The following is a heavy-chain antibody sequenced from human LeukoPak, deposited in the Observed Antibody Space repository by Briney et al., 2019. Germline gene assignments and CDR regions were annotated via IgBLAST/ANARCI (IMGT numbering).Heavy chain of an antibody. Sequence: ASVKVSCKASGYTFTGYYMHWVRQAPGQGLEWMGWINPNSGGTNYAQKFQGRVTMTRDASISTAYMELRSLRSDDTAVYYCARGSQVLTGYSNFDYWGQGTLVTVSS. CDR1: GYTFTGYY. CDR2: INPNSGGT. D-gene: IGHD3-9*01. J-gene: IGHJ4*02. V-gene: IGHV1-2*02. CDR3: ARGSQVLTGYSNFDY.